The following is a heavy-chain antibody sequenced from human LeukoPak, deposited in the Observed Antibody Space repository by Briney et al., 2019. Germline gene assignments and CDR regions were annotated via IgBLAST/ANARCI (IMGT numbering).Heavy chain of an antibody. J-gene: IGHJ4*02. CDR3: ARGSVYGSGSYYHYY. D-gene: IGHD3-10*01. V-gene: IGHV3-21*01. Sequence: PGGSLRLSCAASGFTFSSYAMSWVRQAPGKGLEWVSSISSSSSYIYYADSVKGRFTISRDNAKNSLYLQMNSLRAEDTAVYYCARGSVYGSGSYYHYYWGQGTLVTVSS. CDR2: ISSSSSYI. CDR1: GFTFSSYA.